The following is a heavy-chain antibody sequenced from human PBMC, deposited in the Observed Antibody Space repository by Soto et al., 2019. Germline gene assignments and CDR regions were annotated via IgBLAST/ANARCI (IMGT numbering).Heavy chain of an antibody. V-gene: IGHV1-69*01. CDR2: VIPIFGTA. CDR3: ARPAYYDILTGSNWFDP. CDR1: GGTFSSYA. Sequence: QVQLVQSGAEVKKPGPSVKVSCKASGGTFSSYAISWVRQAPGQGLEWMGGVIPIFGTAKYAQKFQGRVTITADESTSTAYRELSSLRSEDTAVYYCARPAYYDILTGSNWFDPWGQGTLVTVSS. J-gene: IGHJ5*02. D-gene: IGHD3-9*01.